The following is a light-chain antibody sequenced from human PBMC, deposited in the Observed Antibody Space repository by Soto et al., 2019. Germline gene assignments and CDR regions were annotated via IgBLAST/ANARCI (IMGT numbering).Light chain of an antibody. J-gene: IGKJ2*02. V-gene: IGKV3-20*01. CDR2: GAS. CDR3: QQYGSAPPST. Sequence: EIVLTQSPGTLSLSPGERATLSCRASQSVSSSYLAWYQQKPGQAPRLLIYGASSRATGIPDRFSGSGSGTDFTLTLSRLEPEDFAVYYCQQYGSAPPSTFGQATKLEIK. CDR1: QSVSSSY.